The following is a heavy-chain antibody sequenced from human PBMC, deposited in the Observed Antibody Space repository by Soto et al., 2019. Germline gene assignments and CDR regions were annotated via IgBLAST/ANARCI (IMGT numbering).Heavy chain of an antibody. CDR2: ISGSGGST. J-gene: IGHJ3*02. CDR3: ARAEYYDILTGHNAFDI. V-gene: IGHV3-23*01. CDR1: GFTFSSYA. Sequence: GGSLRLSCAASGFTFSSYAMRWVRQAPVKGLEWVSAISGSGGSTYYADSVKGRFTISRDNSKNTLYLQMNSLRAEDTAVYYCARAEYYDILTGHNAFDIWGQGTMVTV. D-gene: IGHD3-9*01.